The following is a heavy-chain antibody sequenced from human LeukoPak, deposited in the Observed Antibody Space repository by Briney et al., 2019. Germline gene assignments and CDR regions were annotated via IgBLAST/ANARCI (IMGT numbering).Heavy chain of an antibody. V-gene: IGHV4-38-2*01. Sequence: SETLSLTCAVSGYSISSGYYWGWIRQPPGKGLEWIGSIYHSGSTYYNPSLKSRVTISVDTSKNQFSLKLSSVTAADTAVFYCARALRRVRGNIDYWGQGTLVTVSS. CDR2: IYHSGST. J-gene: IGHJ4*02. D-gene: IGHD1-1*01. CDR1: GYSISSGYY. CDR3: ARALRRVRGNIDY.